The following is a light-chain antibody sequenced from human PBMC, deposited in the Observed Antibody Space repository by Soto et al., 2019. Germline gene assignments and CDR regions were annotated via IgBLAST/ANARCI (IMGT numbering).Light chain of an antibody. CDR1: QSISTN. CDR3: QQYNNWTPWT. Sequence: EIVMTQSPATLSVSPGERATLSCRASQSISTNLAWYQQKPGQAPRLLFYGASTRATGIPARFSGSGSGTEFTLTIGSLQSEDFAVYYCQQYNNWTPWTFGQGNKVEIK. CDR2: GAS. V-gene: IGKV3-15*01. J-gene: IGKJ1*01.